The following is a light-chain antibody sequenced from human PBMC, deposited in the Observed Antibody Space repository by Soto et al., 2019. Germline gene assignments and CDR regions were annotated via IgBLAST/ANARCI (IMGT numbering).Light chain of an antibody. J-gene: IGLJ1*01. Sequence: LTQPASVSGSPGQSITISCPGTSSDVGGYNYVSWYQHHPGKAPKLLIYDVSNRPSGVSNRFSGSKSDNTASLTISGLQPEDEADYYCSSYTTSNTRQIVFGTGTKVTVL. CDR2: DVS. V-gene: IGLV2-14*03. CDR1: SSDVGGYNY. CDR3: SSYTTSNTRQIV.